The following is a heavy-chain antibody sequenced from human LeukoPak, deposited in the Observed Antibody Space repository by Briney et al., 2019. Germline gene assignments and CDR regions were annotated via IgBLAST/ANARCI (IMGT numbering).Heavy chain of an antibody. V-gene: IGHV3-48*03. CDR3: ARGDGGYYYGMDV. D-gene: IGHD3-3*01. J-gene: IGHJ6*02. Sequence: GGSLRLSCAASGFTFSSYEMNWVHQAPGQGLEWVSYISASGGTTKYADSVKGRFTISRDNAKNSLYLNLNSLRVEDTAFYYCARGDGGYYYGMDVWGQGTTVTVSS. CDR2: ISASGGTT. CDR1: GFTFSSYE.